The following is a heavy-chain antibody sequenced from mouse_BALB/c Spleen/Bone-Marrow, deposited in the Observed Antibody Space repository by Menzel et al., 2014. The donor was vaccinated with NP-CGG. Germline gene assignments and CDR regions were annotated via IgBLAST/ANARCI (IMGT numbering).Heavy chain of an antibody. D-gene: IGHD2-4*01. V-gene: IGHV1-69*01. Sequence: LVESGAELVMPGASVKMSCKASGYTFTDYWMHWVKRRPGQGLEWIGAIDTSDSYTSYNQKFKGKATLTVDESSSTAYMQLSSLTSEDSAVYYCARTGYDYYFDYWGQGTTLTVSS. J-gene: IGHJ2*01. CDR3: ARTGYDYYFDY. CDR1: GYTFTDYW. CDR2: IDTSDSYT.